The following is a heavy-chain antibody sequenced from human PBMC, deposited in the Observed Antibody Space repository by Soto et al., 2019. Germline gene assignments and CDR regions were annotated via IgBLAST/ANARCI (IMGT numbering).Heavy chain of an antibody. Sequence: SLRLSCAASGFTFSSYGMHWVRQAPGKGLEWVAVISYDGSNKYYADSVKGRFTISRDNSKNTLYLQMNSLRAEDTAVYYCAKNFFDDDFWSVPPYGMDVWGQGTTVTVSS. CDR2: ISYDGSNK. CDR3: AKNFFDDDFWSVPPYGMDV. CDR1: GFTFSSYG. V-gene: IGHV3-30*18. D-gene: IGHD3-3*01. J-gene: IGHJ6*02.